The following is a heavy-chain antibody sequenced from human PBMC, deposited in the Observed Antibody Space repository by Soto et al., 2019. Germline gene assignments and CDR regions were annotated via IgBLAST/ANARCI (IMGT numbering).Heavy chain of an antibody. D-gene: IGHD2-21*02. CDR1: GYTFTSYG. J-gene: IGHJ6*02. Sequence: QVQLVPSGAEVKKPGASVKVSCKASGYTFTSYGISWVRQAPGQGLEWMGWISAYNGNTNYAQKLQGRVTMTTDTSTSTAYMELRSLRSDDTAVYYCARDLGAYTCGGDCVIDGMDVWGQGTTFNVSS. CDR3: ARDLGAYTCGGDCVIDGMDV. V-gene: IGHV1-18*01. CDR2: ISAYNGNT.